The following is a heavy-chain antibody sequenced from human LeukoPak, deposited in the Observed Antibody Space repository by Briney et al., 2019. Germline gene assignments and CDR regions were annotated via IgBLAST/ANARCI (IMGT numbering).Heavy chain of an antibody. D-gene: IGHD3-22*01. CDR2: ISGSGGSS. CDR1: GFTFTSYD. Sequence: GGSLRLSCAASGFTFTSYDMSWVRQAPGKGLEWVSAISGSGGSSYYADSVKGRFTISRDNSKNTLYLQMNSLRAEDTAVYYCAKDSSSGTSFDYWGQGTLVTVSS. V-gene: IGHV3-23*01. CDR3: AKDSSSGTSFDY. J-gene: IGHJ4*02.